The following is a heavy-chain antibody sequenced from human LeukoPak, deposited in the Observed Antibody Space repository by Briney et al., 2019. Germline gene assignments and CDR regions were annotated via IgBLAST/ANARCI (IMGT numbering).Heavy chain of an antibody. CDR1: GFTFENYA. V-gene: IGHV3-9*01. Sequence: GRSLRLSCAASGFTFENYAMHWVRQAPGKGLEWVSGINWNSGRVAYTDSAKGRFTISRDNARNSLYLQMNSLRGDDTAFYYCSKAAGFEMESRLEYWGQGALVTVSS. CDR3: SKAAGFEMESRLEY. CDR2: INWNSGRV. J-gene: IGHJ4*02. D-gene: IGHD5-24*01.